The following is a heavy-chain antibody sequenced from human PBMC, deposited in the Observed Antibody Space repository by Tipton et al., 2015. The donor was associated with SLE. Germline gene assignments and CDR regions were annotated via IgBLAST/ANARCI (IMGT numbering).Heavy chain of an antibody. CDR1: GDPISSYY. V-gene: IGHV4-59*01. J-gene: IGHJ3*02. D-gene: IGHD2-21*01. Sequence: TLSLTCTVSGDPISSYYCSWIWMPPGKGLEWIGVSYYCGSTNYTPSPTSRVTISVETSKNQFSLKLSSVTAADTAVYYCARGPRYCGGDCPAAFDIWGQGTMVTVSS. CDR2: SYYCGST. CDR3: ARGPRYCGGDCPAAFDI.